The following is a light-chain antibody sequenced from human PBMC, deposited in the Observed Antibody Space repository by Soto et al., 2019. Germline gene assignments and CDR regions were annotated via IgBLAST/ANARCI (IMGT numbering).Light chain of an antibody. CDR2: GAS. Sequence: IVVTQSPATLSVSPGESATLSCRASQSVSNNLGWYQQKPGQAPRLLTYGASTRATGIPARFSGSGSGTEFTLTISSLQSGDFAIYYCQQYNNWPTTFGQGTKVDI. CDR1: QSVSNN. J-gene: IGKJ1*01. V-gene: IGKV3-15*01. CDR3: QQYNNWPTT.